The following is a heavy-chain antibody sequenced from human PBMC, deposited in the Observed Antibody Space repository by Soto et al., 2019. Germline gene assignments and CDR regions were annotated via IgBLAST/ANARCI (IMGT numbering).Heavy chain of an antibody. CDR3: ARGAAKERTFGFDH. J-gene: IGHJ4*02. D-gene: IGHD3-10*01. CDR1: GGSINNFY. Sequence: PSETLSLTCTVSGGSINNFYWNWIRHAPGKGLEWIGYIYSSGYTNYNPSLKTRVTMSVDTSKSQFSLNLSSVTAADTAIYYCARGAAKERTFGFDHWGQGTLVTVSS. CDR2: IYSSGYT. V-gene: IGHV4-59*01.